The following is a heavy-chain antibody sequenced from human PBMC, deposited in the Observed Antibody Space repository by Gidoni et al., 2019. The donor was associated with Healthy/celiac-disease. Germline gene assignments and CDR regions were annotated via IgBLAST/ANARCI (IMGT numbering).Heavy chain of an antibody. D-gene: IGHD2-15*01. CDR1: GGSISSSSYY. J-gene: IGHJ5*02. CDR3: ARHRSVVAAKGRRHWFDP. Sequence: QLQLQESGPGLVKPSETLSLTCTVSGGSISSSSYYWGWIRQPPGKGLEWIGSIYYSGSTYYNPSLKSRVTISVDTSKNQFSLKLSSVTAADTAVYYCARHRSVVAAKGRRHWFDPWGQGTLVTVSS. V-gene: IGHV4-39*01. CDR2: IYYSGST.